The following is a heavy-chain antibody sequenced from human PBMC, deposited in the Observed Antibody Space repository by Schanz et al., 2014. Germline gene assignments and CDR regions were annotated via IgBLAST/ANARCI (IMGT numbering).Heavy chain of an antibody. D-gene: IGHD2-15*01. V-gene: IGHV4-39*01. CDR1: GGSISSSGYY. Sequence: QLQLQESGPGLVKPSETLSLTCTVSGGSISSSGYYWGWIRQPPGNGLEWIGSIYYSGSTYYNPSLKRRFPIPVDTSKTQFPLKVPSVTATDTAVYYCARLPGLYCSGGACYRGYWGQGTLVTVSS. CDR3: ARLPGLYCSGGACYRGY. CDR2: IYYSGST. J-gene: IGHJ4*02.